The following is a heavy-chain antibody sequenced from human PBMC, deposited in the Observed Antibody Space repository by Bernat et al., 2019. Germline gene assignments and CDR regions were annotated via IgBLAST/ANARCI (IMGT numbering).Heavy chain of an antibody. Sequence: QVQLVESGGGVVQPGRSLRLSCAASGFTFSSYGMHWVRQAPGKGLEWVAAIWYDGSNKYYADSVKGRFTISRDNSKNTLYLQMNSLRAEDTAVYYCERAGGLLVEYYFGYWGRGTLVTVSS. CDR1: GFTFSSYG. D-gene: IGHD1-26*01. CDR2: IWYDGSNK. CDR3: ERAGGLLVEYYFGY. J-gene: IGHJ4*02. V-gene: IGHV3-33*01.